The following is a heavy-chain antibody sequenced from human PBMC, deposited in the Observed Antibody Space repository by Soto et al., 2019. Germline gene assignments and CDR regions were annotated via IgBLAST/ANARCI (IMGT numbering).Heavy chain of an antibody. V-gene: IGHV4-30-2*01. CDR1: GGSISSGGYS. CDR3: AREWGGYSYGRHYYYYYGMDV. CDR2: IYHSGST. Sequence: SETLSLTCAVSGGSISSGGYSWSWIRQPPGKGLEWIGYIYHSGSTYYNPSLRSRVTISVDRSKNQFSLKLSSVTAADTAVYYCAREWGGYSYGRHYYYYYGMDVWGQGTTVTVSS. J-gene: IGHJ6*02. D-gene: IGHD5-18*01.